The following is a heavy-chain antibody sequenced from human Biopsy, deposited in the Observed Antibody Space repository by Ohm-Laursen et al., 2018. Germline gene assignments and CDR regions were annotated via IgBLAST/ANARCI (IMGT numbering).Heavy chain of an antibody. J-gene: IGHJ2*01. CDR2: IYYSGTT. V-gene: IGHV4-31*01. Sequence: TLSFTCTVSGGSVSSGGFYWSWIRQHPGKGLEWIGYIYYSGTTYYNPSLKSLVTISVDTSKNQFSLKLNSVTAADTAVYYCARRPYGGTRYWYFDLWGRGTLVTVSS. CDR3: ARRPYGGTRYWYFDL. CDR1: GGSVSSGGFY. D-gene: IGHD4-23*01.